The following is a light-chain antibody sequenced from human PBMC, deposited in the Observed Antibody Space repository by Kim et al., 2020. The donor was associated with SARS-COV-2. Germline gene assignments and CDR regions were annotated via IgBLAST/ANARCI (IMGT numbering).Light chain of an antibody. V-gene: IGKV3-20*01. Sequence: SPGERATLSCRARETLITNYLAWYQQKPGQAPRLLIYVASSRATSIPGRFSGSGSETDFTLTINRLEPEDFAVYYCQQYGSSPITFGQGTRLEIK. J-gene: IGKJ5*01. CDR3: QQYGSSPIT. CDR2: VAS. CDR1: ETLITNY.